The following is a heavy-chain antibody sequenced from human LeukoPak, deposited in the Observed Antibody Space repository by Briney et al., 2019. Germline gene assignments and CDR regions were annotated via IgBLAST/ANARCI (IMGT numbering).Heavy chain of an antibody. CDR2: INHSGST. CDR1: GGSFSGYY. J-gene: IGHJ5*02. Sequence: SETLSLTCAVYGGSFSGYYWSWIRQPPGKGLEWIGEINHSGSTNYNPSLKSRVTISVDTSKNQFSLKLSSVTAADTAVYYCARVFPAYCDFWSGYYTWWFDPWGQGTLVTVSS. V-gene: IGHV4-34*01. CDR3: ARVFPAYCDFWSGYYTWWFDP. D-gene: IGHD3-3*01.